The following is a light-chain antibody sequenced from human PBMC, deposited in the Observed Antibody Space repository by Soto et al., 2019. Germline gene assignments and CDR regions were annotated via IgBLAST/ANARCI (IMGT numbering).Light chain of an antibody. Sequence: EIVMTQSPATLSVSPGERATLSCRASQSVSSNLAWYQQKPGQAPRLLIYGASTRATGSPARFSGSGSGTDFTLTFSSLQSEDFAVYYCQQYNNWPLTFGGGTKVEIK. CDR2: GAS. V-gene: IGKV3-15*01. J-gene: IGKJ4*01. CDR3: QQYNNWPLT. CDR1: QSVSSN.